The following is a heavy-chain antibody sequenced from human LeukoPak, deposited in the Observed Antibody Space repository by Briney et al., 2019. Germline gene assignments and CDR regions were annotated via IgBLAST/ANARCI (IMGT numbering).Heavy chain of an antibody. CDR3: ARVVGLRYYYYYYYMDV. D-gene: IGHD3-3*01. Sequence: ASVKVSCKASGYTFTSYDINWVRQATGQGLEWMGWMNPNSGNTGYAQKFQGRVTMTRNTSISTAYMELSSLRSEDTAVYYCARVVGLRYYYYYYYMDVWGKGTTVTISS. CDR2: MNPNSGNT. V-gene: IGHV1-8*01. CDR1: GYTFTSYD. J-gene: IGHJ6*03.